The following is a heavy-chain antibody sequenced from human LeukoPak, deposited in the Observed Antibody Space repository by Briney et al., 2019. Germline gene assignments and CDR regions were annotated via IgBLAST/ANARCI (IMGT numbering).Heavy chain of an antibody. CDR1: GFTFSNCA. D-gene: IGHD3-22*01. V-gene: IGHV3-23*01. CDR3: AKHYYDSSGYIDD. Sequence: GGSLRLSCAASGFTFSNCAMSWVRQAPGKGLEWVSGISGSGGNTYYADSVKGRFTISRDNSKNTLYVQMNSLRAEDTAVYYCAKHYYDSSGYIDDWGQGTLVTVSS. CDR2: ISGSGGNT. J-gene: IGHJ4*02.